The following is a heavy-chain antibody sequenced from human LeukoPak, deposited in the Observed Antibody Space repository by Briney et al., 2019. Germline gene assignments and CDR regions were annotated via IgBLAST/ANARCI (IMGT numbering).Heavy chain of an antibody. V-gene: IGHV4-39*01. CDR1: GGSISSYY. CDR3: ASAGYSYGVDY. J-gene: IGHJ4*02. D-gene: IGHD5-18*01. Sequence: PSETLSLTCTVSGGSISSYYWSCIRQPPGKGLEWIGSIYYSGSTYYNPSLKSRVTISVDTSKNQFSLKLSSVTAADTAVYYCASAGYSYGVDYWGQGTLVTVSS. CDR2: IYYSGST.